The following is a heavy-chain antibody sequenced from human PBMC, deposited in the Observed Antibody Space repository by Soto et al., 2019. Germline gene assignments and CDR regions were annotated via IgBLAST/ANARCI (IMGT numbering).Heavy chain of an antibody. CDR3: ARDSPEYSSSPSLFGY. CDR1: GFTFSSYS. J-gene: IGHJ4*02. Sequence: GGSLRLSCAGSGFTFSSYSMNWVRQAPGKGLVWVSRISSDGSSTFYADSVKGRFTISRDNAKNTLYLQMNSLRAEDTAVYYCARDSPEYSSSPSLFGYWGQGTLVTVSS. V-gene: IGHV3-74*01. D-gene: IGHD6-6*01. CDR2: ISSDGSST.